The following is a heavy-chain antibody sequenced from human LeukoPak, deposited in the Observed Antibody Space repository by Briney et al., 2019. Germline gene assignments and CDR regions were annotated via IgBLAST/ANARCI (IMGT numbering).Heavy chain of an antibody. Sequence: SETLSLTCAVSGGSISSSNWWSWVRQPPGKGLEWIGEIYHSGITNYNPSLKSRVTISVDTSKNQFSLKLSSVTAADTAVYYCARGVGYGETFDYWGQGTLVTVSS. CDR1: GGSISSSNW. D-gene: IGHD4-17*01. CDR3: ARGVGYGETFDY. J-gene: IGHJ4*02. V-gene: IGHV4-4*02. CDR2: IYHSGIT.